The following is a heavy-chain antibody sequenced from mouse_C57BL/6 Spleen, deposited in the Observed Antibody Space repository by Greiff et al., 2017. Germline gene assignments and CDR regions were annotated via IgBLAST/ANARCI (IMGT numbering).Heavy chain of an antibody. V-gene: IGHV5-16*01. CDR2: INYDGSST. D-gene: IGHD1-1*01. CDR3: ARDPYGSSWYFDV. Sequence: EVQRVESEGGLVQPGSSMKLSCTASGFTFSDYYMAWVRQVPEKGLEWVANINYDGSSTYYLDSLKSRFIISRDNAKNILYLQMSSLKSEDTATYYCARDPYGSSWYFDVWGTGTTVTVSS. J-gene: IGHJ1*03. CDR1: GFTFSDYY.